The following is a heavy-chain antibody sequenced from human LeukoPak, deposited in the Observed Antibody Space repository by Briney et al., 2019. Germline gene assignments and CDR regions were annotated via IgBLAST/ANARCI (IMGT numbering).Heavy chain of an antibody. CDR1: GGSISGYY. J-gene: IGHJ4*02. Sequence: PSETLSLTCTVSGGSISGYYWSWFRQPPGKGLEWIGYIHVNGETEYNPSLQSRIITSVDTSRNQVSLKLSSVTAADTAVYYCARGRVLRFLEWLSDKPPYYFDYWGQGTLVTVSS. CDR2: IHVNGET. D-gene: IGHD3-3*01. V-gene: IGHV4-59*12. CDR3: ARGRVLRFLEWLSDKPPYYFDY.